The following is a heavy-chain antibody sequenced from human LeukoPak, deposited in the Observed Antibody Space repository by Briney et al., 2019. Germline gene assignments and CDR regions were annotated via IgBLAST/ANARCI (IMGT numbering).Heavy chain of an antibody. J-gene: IGHJ4*02. Sequence: GGSLRLSCAASGFTFSGYSMNWVRQAPGKGLEWVSSISSSSSYIYYADSVKGRFTISRDNAKNSLYLQMNSLRAEDTAVYYCARDHDGPYYFDYWGQGTLVTVSS. CDR3: ARDHDGPYYFDY. CDR1: GFTFSGYS. CDR2: ISSSSSYI. D-gene: IGHD1-1*01. V-gene: IGHV3-21*01.